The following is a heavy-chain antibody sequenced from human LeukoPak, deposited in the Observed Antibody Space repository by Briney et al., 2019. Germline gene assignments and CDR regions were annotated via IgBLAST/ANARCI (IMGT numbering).Heavy chain of an antibody. CDR2: INHSGST. V-gene: IGHV4-39*07. CDR1: GGSISSSNYY. D-gene: IGHD3-22*01. Sequence: SETLSLTCTVSGGSISSSNYYWSWIRQPPGKGLEWIGEINHSGSTNYNPSLKSRVTISVDTSKNQFSLKLSSVTAADTAVYYCARTKTGYYDSPGSVYFQHWGQGTLVTVSS. J-gene: IGHJ1*01. CDR3: ARTKTGYYDSPGSVYFQH.